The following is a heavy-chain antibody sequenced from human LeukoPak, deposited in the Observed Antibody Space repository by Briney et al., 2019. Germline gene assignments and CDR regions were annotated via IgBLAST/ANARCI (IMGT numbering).Heavy chain of an antibody. Sequence: GGSLRLSCAVSGLTVTSNYMSWVRQAPGKGLEWVSVIYSGGSTYADSVKGRFTISRDNSKNTLYLQMNSLRAEDTAVYYCTRALFGIGSLYYFDYWGQGTLVTVSS. CDR3: TRALFGIGSLYYFDY. CDR2: IYSGGST. V-gene: IGHV3-66*01. J-gene: IGHJ4*02. D-gene: IGHD3-16*01. CDR1: GLTVTSNY.